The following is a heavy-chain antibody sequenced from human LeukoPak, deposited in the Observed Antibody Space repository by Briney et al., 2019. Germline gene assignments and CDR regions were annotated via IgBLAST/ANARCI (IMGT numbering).Heavy chain of an antibody. CDR2: IWYDGGNK. J-gene: IGHJ4*02. CDR1: GFTFSSYG. D-gene: IGHD3-22*01. V-gene: IGHV3-33*01. CDR3: ARSYDSSGYYYPYFDY. Sequence: GGSLRLSCAASGFTFSSYGMHWVRQAPGKGLEWVAVIWYDGGNKYYADSVKGRFTISRDNSKNTLYLQMNSLRAEDTAVYYCARSYDSSGYYYPYFDYWGQGTLVTVSS.